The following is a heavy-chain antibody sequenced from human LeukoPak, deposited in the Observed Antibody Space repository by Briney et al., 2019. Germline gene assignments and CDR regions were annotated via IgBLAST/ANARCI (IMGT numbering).Heavy chain of an antibody. D-gene: IGHD6-13*01. V-gene: IGHV3-21*01. CDR2: ISSSSDYI. CDR1: GFTLSRYT. CDR3: ARDLYRRQHLGLIDS. J-gene: IGHJ4*02. Sequence: GGSLRLSCAASGFTLSRYTMNWVRHAPGKGLEWVRSISSSSDYIYYADSVKGRFTISRDNAKNSLYLQMNSLRADDTAVYSCARDLYRRQHLGLIDSWGQGTRVTVSS.